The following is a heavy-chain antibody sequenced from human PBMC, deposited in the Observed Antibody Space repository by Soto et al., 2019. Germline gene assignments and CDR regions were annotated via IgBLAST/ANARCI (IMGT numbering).Heavy chain of an antibody. CDR3: ARRWIAATGRPFDY. D-gene: IGHD6-13*01. V-gene: IGHV4-61*01. CDR1: ASSVTSGSHY. J-gene: IGHJ4*02. Sequence: SETLPFPWTVSASSVTSGSHYWSCNTQPPGNGLGWIAYIYYSGSTNYNPSIRSRVTISVDTAKSQFSLKLSSVTAADTAVYYCARRWIAATGRPFDYWGQGTLVTVSS. CDR2: IYYSGST.